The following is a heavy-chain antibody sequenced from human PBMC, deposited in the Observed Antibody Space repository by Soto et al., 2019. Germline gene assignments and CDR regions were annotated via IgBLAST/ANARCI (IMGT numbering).Heavy chain of an antibody. J-gene: IGHJ4*02. Sequence: GGSLRLSCAASGFTFSDFYMSWVRQAPGKGLEWVPYISSRSDYTTYSYSVRGRFTISRDNAKNSLYLQMNSLRAEDTAVYYCAREVSGSFDLWGLGTLVTVSS. V-gene: IGHV3-11*06. CDR2: ISSRSDYT. CDR1: GFTFSDFY. CDR3: AREVSGSFDL. D-gene: IGHD1-26*01.